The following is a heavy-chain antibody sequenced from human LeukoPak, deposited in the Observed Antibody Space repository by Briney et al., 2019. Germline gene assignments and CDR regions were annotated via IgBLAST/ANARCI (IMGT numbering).Heavy chain of an antibody. J-gene: IGHJ6*03. D-gene: IGHD3-3*01. Sequence: SVKVSCKASGGTFSSYAISWVRQAPGQGLEWMGGIIPIFGTANYAQKFQGRVTITADKSTSTAYMELSSLRSEDTAVYYCARGRDYDFWSGDKPYYMDVWGKGTTVTVSS. V-gene: IGHV1-69*06. CDR1: GGTFSSYA. CDR2: IIPIFGTA. CDR3: ARGRDYDFWSGDKPYYMDV.